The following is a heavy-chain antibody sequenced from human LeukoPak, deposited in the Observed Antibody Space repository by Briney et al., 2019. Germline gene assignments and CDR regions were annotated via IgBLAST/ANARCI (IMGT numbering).Heavy chain of an antibody. CDR2: ISGSGGST. CDR3: ARHSGWYTAVTWLYY. D-gene: IGHD6-19*01. J-gene: IGHJ4*02. CDR1: GFTFSSYA. V-gene: IGHV3-23*01. Sequence: GGSLRLSCAASGFTFSSYAMSWVRQAPGKGLEWVSAISGSGGSTYYADSVKGRFTISRDNSKNTLYLQMNSLRAEDTAVYYCARHSGWYTAVTWLYYWGQGTLVTVSS.